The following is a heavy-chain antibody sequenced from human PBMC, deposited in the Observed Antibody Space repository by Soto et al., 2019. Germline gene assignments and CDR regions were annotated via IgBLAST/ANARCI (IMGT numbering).Heavy chain of an antibody. D-gene: IGHD6-13*01. CDR2: INSDGSRT. V-gene: IGHV3-74*01. CDR3: ARDHSIAAAVDX. CDR1: GFTFSSYW. J-gene: IGHJ4*02. Sequence: GGSLRLSFAASGFTFSSYWMHWVRQAPGKGLVWVSRINSDGSRTIYAYSVKVRFTISRDNANNTLYLQMNSLRAEDTAVYYCARDHSIAAAVDXWGQGTLVTVSX.